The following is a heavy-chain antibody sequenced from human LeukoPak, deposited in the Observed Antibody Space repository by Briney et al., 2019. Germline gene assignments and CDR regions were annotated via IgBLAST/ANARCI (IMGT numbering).Heavy chain of an antibody. CDR1: GGPINSGPYY. V-gene: IGHV4-61*09. CDR2: MYTSGST. D-gene: IGHD3-9*01. CDR3: ARGERSYDILTGYYTYYFDY. Sequence: SETLSLTCGVSGGPINSGPYYWSWIRQPVGKGLEWVGHMYTSGSTNYNPSLKSRVTMSVDTSKNQFSLKLSSVTAADTAVYYCARGERSYDILTGYYTYYFDYWGQGTLVTVSS. J-gene: IGHJ4*02.